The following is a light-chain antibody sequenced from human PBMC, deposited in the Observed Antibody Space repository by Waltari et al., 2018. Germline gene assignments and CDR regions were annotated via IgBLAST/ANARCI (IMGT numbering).Light chain of an antibody. CDR2: GAS. J-gene: IGKJ1*01. V-gene: IGKV3-20*01. Sequence: ILLTQSPGTLSFSPRERASLSCRASQSISRYLAWYQQKPGQATRLLIYGASTRATCIPDRFSGSGSGTDFSLTISGLEPEDSAVYYCQHHFRLPATFGQGTKVEIK. CDR3: QHHFRLPAT. CDR1: QSISRY.